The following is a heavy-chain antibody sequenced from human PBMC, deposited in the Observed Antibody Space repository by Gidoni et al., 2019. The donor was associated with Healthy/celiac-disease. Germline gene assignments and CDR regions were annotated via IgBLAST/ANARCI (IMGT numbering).Heavy chain of an antibody. Sequence: QVQLQQWGAGLLKPSETLSLTCAVYGGSFSGYYWSWIRQPPGKGLEWIGEINNSGSTNYNPSLKSRVTISVDTSKNQFSLKLSSVTAADTAVYYCARVGIAARLSRFDPWGQGTLVTVSS. CDR3: ARVGIAARLSRFDP. V-gene: IGHV4-34*01. J-gene: IGHJ5*02. CDR2: INNSGST. D-gene: IGHD6-6*01. CDR1: GGSFSGYY.